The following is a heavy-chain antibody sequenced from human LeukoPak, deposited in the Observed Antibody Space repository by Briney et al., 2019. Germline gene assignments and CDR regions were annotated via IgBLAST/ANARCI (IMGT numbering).Heavy chain of an antibody. CDR1: GDSITGYY. J-gene: IGHJ4*02. Sequence: PSETLSLTCSVSGDSITGYYWGWIRQPPGKGLEWIGNIYYTGNTYYNSSLKSRVTISLDTSKTQFSLRLTSVTAADTAMYYCARDFSGNYYDYWGQGALVTVSS. V-gene: IGHV4-39*07. CDR2: IYYTGNT. CDR3: ARDFSGNYYDY. D-gene: IGHD1-26*01.